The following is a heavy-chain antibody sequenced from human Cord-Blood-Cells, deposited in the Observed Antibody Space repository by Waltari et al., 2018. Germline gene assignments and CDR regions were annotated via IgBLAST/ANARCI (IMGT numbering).Heavy chain of an antibody. CDR1: GYTFTSYG. D-gene: IGHD2-2*01. CDR2: ISAYNGNT. CDR3: ARDLYCSSTSGYFDY. V-gene: IGHV1-18*04. Sequence: QVQLVQSGAEVKKPGASVKVSCKASGYTFTSYGISWVRQAPGQGLEWMGWISAYNGNTNYAQKLQGRVTMPTDTSTSTAYMELRVLRSDDTAVYCCARDLYCSSTSGYFDYWGQGTLVTVSS. J-gene: IGHJ4*02.